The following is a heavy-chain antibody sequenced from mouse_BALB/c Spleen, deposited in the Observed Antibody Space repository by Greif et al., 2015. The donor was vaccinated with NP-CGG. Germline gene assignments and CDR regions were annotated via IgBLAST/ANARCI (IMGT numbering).Heavy chain of an antibody. CDR1: GYAFTNYL. Sequence: VQLQQSGAELVRPGTSVKVSCKASGYAFTNYLIEWVKQRPGQGLEWIGVINPGSGGTNYNEKFKGKATLTADKSSSTAYMQLSSLTSDDSAVYFCARWGGYYTDYWGQGTTLTVSS. D-gene: IGHD2-3*01. V-gene: IGHV1-54*01. J-gene: IGHJ2*01. CDR2: INPGSGGT. CDR3: ARWGGYYTDY.